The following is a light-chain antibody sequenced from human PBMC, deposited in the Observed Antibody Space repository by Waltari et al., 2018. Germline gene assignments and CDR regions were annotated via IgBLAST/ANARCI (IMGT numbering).Light chain of an antibody. CDR2: KAS. Sequence: DIKMTQSPSTLSASVGDRVTITCRASQSITSWLAWYQQKPGKAPKLLIYKASTLEGGVPSRFSGIGSGTDFTLTISSLQPDDSAAYYCQQYYTYPLTFGGGTKVEIK. CDR3: QQYYTYPLT. CDR1: QSITSW. V-gene: IGKV1-5*03. J-gene: IGKJ4*01.